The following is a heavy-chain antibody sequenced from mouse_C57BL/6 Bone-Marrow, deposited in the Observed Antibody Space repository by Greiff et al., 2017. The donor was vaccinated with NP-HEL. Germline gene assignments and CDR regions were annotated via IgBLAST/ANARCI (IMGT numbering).Heavy chain of an antibody. J-gene: IGHJ4*01. CDR3: ARKRDYYSNYEDYAMDY. V-gene: IGHV1-39*01. CDR2: INPNYGTT. D-gene: IGHD2-5*01. CDR1: GYSFTDYN. Sequence: EVQVVESGPELVKPGASVKISCKASGYSFTDYNMNWVKQSNGKSLEWIGVINPNYGTTSYNQKFKGKATLTVDQSSSTAYMQLNSLTSEDSAVYYCARKRDYYSNYEDYAMDYWGQGTSVTVSS.